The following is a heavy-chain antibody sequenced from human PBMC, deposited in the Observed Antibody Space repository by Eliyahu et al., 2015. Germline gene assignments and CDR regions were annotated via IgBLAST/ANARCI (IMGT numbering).Heavy chain of an antibody. D-gene: IGHD5-18*01. CDR1: GFTFSSYV. CDR2: ISGSGSST. Sequence: EVQLLESGGGLVQPXGSLRLSCXASGFTFSSYVMXWVRQAPGKGLEWVSAISGSGSSTHYADSVKGRFTISRDNSKNTLYLQMNSVRAEDTAIYYCAKESGVDTAMENWGQGILVTVSS. CDR3: AKESGVDTAMEN. V-gene: IGHV3-23*01. J-gene: IGHJ4*02.